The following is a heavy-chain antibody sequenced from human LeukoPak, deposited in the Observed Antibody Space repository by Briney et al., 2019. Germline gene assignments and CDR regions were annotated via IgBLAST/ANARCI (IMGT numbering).Heavy chain of an antibody. D-gene: IGHD6-19*01. V-gene: IGHV1-2*06. Sequence: GASVKVSCKASRYTFTGYYMHWVRQAPGQGLEWMGRINPNSGGTNYAQKFQGRVTMTRDTSISTAYMELSRLRSDDTAVYYCARGTDSSGRFNYWGQGTLVTVSS. CDR2: INPNSGGT. CDR1: RYTFTGYY. CDR3: ARGTDSSGRFNY. J-gene: IGHJ4*02.